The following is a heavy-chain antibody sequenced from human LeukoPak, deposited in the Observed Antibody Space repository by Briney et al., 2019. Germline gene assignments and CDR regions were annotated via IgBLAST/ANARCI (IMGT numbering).Heavy chain of an antibody. CDR1: GGSISSYY. D-gene: IGHD6-19*01. CDR3: ASGRGGWYNYFDY. CDR2: AYYSGST. J-gene: IGHJ4*02. V-gene: IGHV4-59*01. Sequence: SETLSLTCTVSGGSISSYYWSWIRQPPGKGLEWIGYAYYSGSTNYNPSLKSRVTTSVDTSKNQFSLKLNSVTAADTAVYYCASGRGGWYNYFDYWGQGTLVTVSS.